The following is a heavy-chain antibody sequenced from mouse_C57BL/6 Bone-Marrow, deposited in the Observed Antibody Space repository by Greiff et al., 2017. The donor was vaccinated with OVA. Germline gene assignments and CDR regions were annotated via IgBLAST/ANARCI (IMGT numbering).Heavy chain of an antibody. CDR2: ISSGGSYT. D-gene: IGHD1-1*01. J-gene: IGHJ4*01. CDR3: ARHEIDYYGSSYPWDY. CDR1: GFTFSSYG. Sequence: EVKLVESGGDLVKPGGSLKLSCAASGFTFSSYGMSWVRQTPDKRLEWVATISSGGSYTYSPDSVKGRFTISRDNAKNTLYLQMSSLKSEDTAMYYCARHEIDYYGSSYPWDYWGQGTSGTVSS. V-gene: IGHV5-6*01.